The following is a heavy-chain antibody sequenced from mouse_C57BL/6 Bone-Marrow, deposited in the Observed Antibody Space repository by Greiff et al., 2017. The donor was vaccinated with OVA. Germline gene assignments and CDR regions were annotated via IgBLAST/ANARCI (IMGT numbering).Heavy chain of an antibody. Sequence: VQRVESGAELASPGASVTLSCKASGYTFTDHIMNWVKKRPGQGLEWIGRIYPVSGETNYNQKFMGKATFSVDRSSSTVYMVLNSLTSEDPAVYYCAYGNSGGAMDYWGQGTSVTVSS. J-gene: IGHJ4*01. CDR2: IYPVSGET. CDR3: AYGNSGGAMDY. D-gene: IGHD2-1*01. CDR1: GYTFTDHI. V-gene: IGHV1-11*01.